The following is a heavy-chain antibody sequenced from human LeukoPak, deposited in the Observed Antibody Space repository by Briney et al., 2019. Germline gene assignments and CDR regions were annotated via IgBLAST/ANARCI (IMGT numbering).Heavy chain of an antibody. V-gene: IGHV4-59*08. J-gene: IGHJ4*02. CDR1: GGSISSYY. D-gene: IGHD6-19*01. CDR3: ARQYPEPGIAVAGTLDY. CDR2: IYYSGST. Sequence: SETLSLTCTVSGGSISSYYWSWIRQPPGKGLEWIGYIYYSGSTNYNPSLKSRVTILVDTSKNQFSLKLSSVTAADTAVYYCARQYPEPGIAVAGTLDYWGQGTLVTVSS.